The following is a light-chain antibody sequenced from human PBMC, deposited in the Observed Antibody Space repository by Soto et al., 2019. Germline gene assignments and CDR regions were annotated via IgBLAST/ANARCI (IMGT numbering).Light chain of an antibody. CDR2: WAS. V-gene: IGKV4-1*01. CDR1: QSVLYSSNNKNY. Sequence: DIVMTQSPDSLAVSLGERATINCKSSQSVLYSSNNKNYLAWYQQKPGQPPKLLIYWASTRESGVPDRFSGSGSGTDFTLTISSLQAEDVAVYYCQQYYSTPVFDGGTKVEIK. J-gene: IGKJ4*01. CDR3: QQYYSTPV.